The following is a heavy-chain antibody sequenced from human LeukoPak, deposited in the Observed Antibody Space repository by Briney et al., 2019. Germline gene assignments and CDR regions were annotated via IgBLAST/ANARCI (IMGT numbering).Heavy chain of an antibody. Sequence: GGSLRLSCAASGFNFSTYAMSWVRQAPGKGLEWVLGFSGSGDITYYADPVKGRFTISRDTSENTLYLQMNSLRVEDTAVYYCAKDRSDSSTWYAGSHWGQGTLVTVSS. CDR1: GFNFSTYA. CDR2: FSGSGDIT. V-gene: IGHV3-23*01. J-gene: IGHJ4*01. CDR3: AKDRSDSSTWYAGSH. D-gene: IGHD2-2*01.